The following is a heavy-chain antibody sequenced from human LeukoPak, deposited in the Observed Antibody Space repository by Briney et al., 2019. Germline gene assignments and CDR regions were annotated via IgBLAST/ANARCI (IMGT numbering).Heavy chain of an antibody. Sequence: ASVKVSCKASGYTFTGYYMHWVRQAPGQGLEWMGRINPNSGGTNYAQKFQGRVTMTRDTSISTAYMELSRLRSDDTAVYYCARGHMVRGVITNFDYWGQGTLVTVSS. D-gene: IGHD3-10*01. CDR2: INPNSGGT. J-gene: IGHJ4*02. CDR1: GYTFTGYY. V-gene: IGHV1-2*06. CDR3: ARGHMVRGVITNFDY.